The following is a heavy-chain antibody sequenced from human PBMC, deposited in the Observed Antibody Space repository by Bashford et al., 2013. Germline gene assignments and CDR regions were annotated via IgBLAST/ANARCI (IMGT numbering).Heavy chain of an antibody. J-gene: IGHJ4*02. V-gene: IGHV3-23*01. CDR3: ATVFQVPYYFDN. Sequence: VRQAPGKGLEWVSSFSGFSGRTYYPDSVKGRFTISRDVSKNTLYLQMNSLRAEDTALYYCATVFQVPYYFDNWGQGTQVTVSS. CDR2: FSGFSGRT.